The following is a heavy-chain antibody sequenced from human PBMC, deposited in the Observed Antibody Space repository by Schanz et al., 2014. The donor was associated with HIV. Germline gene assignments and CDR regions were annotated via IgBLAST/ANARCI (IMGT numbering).Heavy chain of an antibody. V-gene: IGHV3-33*01. Sequence: QVQLVESGGGVVQPGRSLRLSCAASGFTFSSYGMHWVRQAPGKGLEWVAVIWYDGSHKHYADSVKGQFTISRDNSKNTLYLQMNSLRAEDTAVYYCAREKYSSTWWRAGLYFYGMDVWGQGTTVTVSS. CDR3: AREKYSSTWWRAGLYFYGMDV. J-gene: IGHJ6*02. D-gene: IGHD6-13*01. CDR2: IWYDGSHK. CDR1: GFTFSSYG.